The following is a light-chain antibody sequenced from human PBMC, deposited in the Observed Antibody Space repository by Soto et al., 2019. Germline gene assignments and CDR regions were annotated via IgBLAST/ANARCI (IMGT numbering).Light chain of an antibody. V-gene: IGLV2-11*01. CDR3: CSYAGSYNIDL. CDR2: DVF. Sequence: QSVLTQPRSVSGAPGQSVTISCTGTSSDVGYYNYVSWYQRHPGKAPKLMIYDVFKRPSGVPDRFSGSKSGNTASLTISGLQAEDEGDYYCCSYAGSYNIDLFGTGTKLTVL. J-gene: IGLJ1*01. CDR1: SSDVGYYNY.